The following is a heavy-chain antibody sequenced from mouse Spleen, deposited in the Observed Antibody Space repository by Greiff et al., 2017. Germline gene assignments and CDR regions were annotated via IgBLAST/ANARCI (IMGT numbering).Heavy chain of an antibody. CDR3: ARFNGSSYGWYFDV. Sequence: EVHLVESGPGLVKPSQSLSLTCSVTGYSITSGYYWNWIRQFPGNKLEWMGYISYDGSNNYNPSLKNRISITRDTSKNQFFLKLNSVTTEDTATYYCARFNGSSYGWYFDVWGAGTTVTVSS. D-gene: IGHD1-1*01. J-gene: IGHJ1*01. CDR1: GYSITSGYY. V-gene: IGHV3-6*01. CDR2: ISYDGSN.